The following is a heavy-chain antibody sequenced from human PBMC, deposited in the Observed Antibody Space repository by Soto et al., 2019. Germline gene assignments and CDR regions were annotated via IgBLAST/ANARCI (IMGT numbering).Heavy chain of an antibody. CDR2: INHSGST. J-gene: IGHJ6*03. D-gene: IGHD2-2*01. Sequence: QVRLQQWGAGLLKPSETLSLTCAVYGGSFSGYYWSWIRQPPGKGLEWMGEINHSGSTNYNPSLKSRVTISVDTSKNQFSLKLSSVTAADTAVYYCARGSRYCSSTSCFPYYYYYYMDVWGKGTTVTVSS. CDR3: ARGSRYCSSTSCFPYYYYYYMDV. V-gene: IGHV4-34*01. CDR1: GGSFSGYY.